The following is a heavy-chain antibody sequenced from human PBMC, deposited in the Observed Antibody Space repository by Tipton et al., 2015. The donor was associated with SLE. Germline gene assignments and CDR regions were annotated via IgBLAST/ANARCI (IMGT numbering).Heavy chain of an antibody. CDR3: VKGERENIVVVTAQFFDY. Sequence: SPRLSCAASGFTFSSYGMHWVRQAPGKGLEWVAVISYDGSNKYYADSVKGRFTISRDNSKNTLYLQMSSLRAEDTAVYYCVKGERENIVVVTAQFFDYWGQGTLVTVSS. V-gene: IGHV3-30*18. CDR1: GFTFSSYG. CDR2: ISYDGSNK. J-gene: IGHJ4*02. D-gene: IGHD2-21*02.